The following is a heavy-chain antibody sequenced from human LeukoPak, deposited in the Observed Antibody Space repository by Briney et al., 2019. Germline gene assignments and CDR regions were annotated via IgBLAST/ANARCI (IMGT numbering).Heavy chain of an antibody. Sequence: GGSLRLSCAASGFTFSSYGMNWVRQAPGKGLEWVSSISSSSSYIYYADSVKGRFTISRDNAKNSLYLQMNSLRAEDTAVYYCASLSRGSSWYARSNSPFDYWGQGTLVTVSS. J-gene: IGHJ4*02. CDR1: GFTFSSYG. CDR2: ISSSSSYI. CDR3: ASLSRGSSWYARSNSPFDY. D-gene: IGHD6-13*01. V-gene: IGHV3-21*01.